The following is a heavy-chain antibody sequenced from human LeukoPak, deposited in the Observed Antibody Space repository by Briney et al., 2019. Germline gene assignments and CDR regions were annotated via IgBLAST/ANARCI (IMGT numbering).Heavy chain of an antibody. CDR1: GYTFTGYY. Sequence: ASVKVSCKASGYTFTGYYMHWVRQAPGQGLEWMGWINPNSGGTNYAQKFQGRVTMTRNTSISTAYMELSRLRSDDTAVYYCARALVVESSSCPLDPWGQGTLVTVSS. D-gene: IGHD6-13*01. CDR2: INPNSGGT. V-gene: IGHV1-2*02. CDR3: ARALVVESSSCPLDP. J-gene: IGHJ5*02.